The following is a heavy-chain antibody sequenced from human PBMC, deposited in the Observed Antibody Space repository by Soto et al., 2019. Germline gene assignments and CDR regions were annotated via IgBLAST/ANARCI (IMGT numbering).Heavy chain of an antibody. V-gene: IGHV1-69*13. Sequence: GASVKVSCKASGGTFSSYAISWVRQAPGQGLEWMGGIIPIFGTANYAQKFQGRVTITADESTSTAYMELSSLRSEDTAVYYCARKRGLGVSAGTYYYYGMDVWGQGTTVTVSS. D-gene: IGHD1-7*01. CDR2: IIPIFGTA. J-gene: IGHJ6*02. CDR1: GGTFSSYA. CDR3: ARKRGLGVSAGTYYYYGMDV.